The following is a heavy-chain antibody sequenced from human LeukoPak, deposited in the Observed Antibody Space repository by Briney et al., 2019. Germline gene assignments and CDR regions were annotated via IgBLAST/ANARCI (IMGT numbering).Heavy chain of an antibody. CDR2: VKTKTDGGTT. D-gene: IGHD5-18*01. CDR1: GLTFSNAC. CDR3: TTGTWIQLWLADY. Sequence: GGSLRLSCAASGLTFSNACMSWVRQAPGKGLEWVGHVKTKTDGGTTDYAAPVKGRFTISRDDSKNTLYLQMNSLKTEDTAVYYCTTGTWIQLWLADYWGQGTLVTVSS. J-gene: IGHJ4*02. V-gene: IGHV3-15*01.